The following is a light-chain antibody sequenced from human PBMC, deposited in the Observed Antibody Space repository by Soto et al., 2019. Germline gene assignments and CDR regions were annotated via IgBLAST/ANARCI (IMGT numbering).Light chain of an antibody. V-gene: IGKV3D-15*01. J-gene: IGKJ5*01. CDR1: QSVDSN. CDR3: QQYKSWPIT. Sequence: EIVMTQSPATLSLSPGDTATLSCRSSQSVDSNLAWYVQKPGQAPRRLMYGVSTWGTGVTARFSGSGSGTEFTPTISSLQSEDFAIYYCQQYKSWPITFGQGTRLEIK. CDR2: GVS.